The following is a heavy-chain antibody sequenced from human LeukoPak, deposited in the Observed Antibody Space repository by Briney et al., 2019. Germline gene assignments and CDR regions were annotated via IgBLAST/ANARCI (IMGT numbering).Heavy chain of an antibody. CDR2: IHYSGST. J-gene: IGHJ6*03. V-gene: IGHV4-59*12. CDR1: GGSISSYY. Sequence: SETLSLTCTVSGGSISSYYWSWIRQPPGKGLEWIGYIHYSGSTNYNPSLKSRVTISVDMSKNQFSLKLSSVTAADTAVYYCARARKPRYYDILTGHYYYYYYMDVWGKGTTVTISS. D-gene: IGHD3-9*01. CDR3: ARARKPRYYDILTGHYYYYYYMDV.